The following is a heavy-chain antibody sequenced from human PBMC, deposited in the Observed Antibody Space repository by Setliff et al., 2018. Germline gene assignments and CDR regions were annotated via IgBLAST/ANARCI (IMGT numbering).Heavy chain of an antibody. J-gene: IGHJ4*02. CDR3: ARVSRTIVAARGFDY. CDR1: GGTFINYA. V-gene: IGHV1-69*13. CDR2: IIPIFGTA. D-gene: IGHD1-26*01. Sequence: GASVKVSCKASGGTFINYAISWVRQAPGQGLEWMGGIIPIFGTANYAQKFQGRVTITADESTSTAYMELSSLRSEDTAVHYCARVSRTIVAARGFDYWGQGTLVTVSS.